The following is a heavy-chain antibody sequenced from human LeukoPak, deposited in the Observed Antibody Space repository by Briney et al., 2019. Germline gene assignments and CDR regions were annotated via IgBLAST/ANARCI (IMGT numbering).Heavy chain of an antibody. CDR1: GYTFTSYY. CDR2: INPSGGST. V-gene: IGHV1-46*01. J-gene: IGHJ6*03. Sequence: ASVKVSCKASGYTFTSYYMHWVRQAPGQGLEWMGIINPSGGSTSYAQKFQGRVTMTRDTSTSTVYMELSSLRSEDTAVYYCARAWDTAMVKTVMNYYYMDVWGKGTTVNFSS. D-gene: IGHD5-18*01. CDR3: ARAWDTAMVKTVMNYYYMDV.